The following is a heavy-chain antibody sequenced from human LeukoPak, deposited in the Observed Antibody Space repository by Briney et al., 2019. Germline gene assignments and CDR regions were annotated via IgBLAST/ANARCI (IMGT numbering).Heavy chain of an antibody. D-gene: IGHD6-19*01. V-gene: IGHV3-15*07. J-gene: IGHJ4*02. CDR2: IKSKTDGGTT. CDR3: TTYTGGWSSD. CDR1: GFTFSNAW. Sequence: PGGSLRLSCAASGFTFSNAWMKSVRQAPGRGLEWVRRIKSKTDGGTTYYAAPVKGRFTISRDDSKNTLYLQMNSLKTEDTAVYYCTTYTGGWSSDWGQGTLVTVSS.